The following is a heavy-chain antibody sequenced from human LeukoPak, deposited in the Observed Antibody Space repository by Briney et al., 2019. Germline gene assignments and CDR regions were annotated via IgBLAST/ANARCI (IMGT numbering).Heavy chain of an antibody. V-gene: IGHV3-23*01. CDR2: ISERGGST. D-gene: IGHD3-10*01. J-gene: IGHJ4*02. Sequence: GGSLRLSCVVSGISLSNYAMTWVRQAPGKGLEWVSYISERGGSTTYADSVKGRFTISRDTSLNTLYLQMSSLRAEDTAAYFCAKRGIVIRGILVIGYHQEAYHYDYWGQGVLVTVSS. CDR3: AKRGIVIRGILVIGYHQEAYHYDY. CDR1: GISLSNYA.